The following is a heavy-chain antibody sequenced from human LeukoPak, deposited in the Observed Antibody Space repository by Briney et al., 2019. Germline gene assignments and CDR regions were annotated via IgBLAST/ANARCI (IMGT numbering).Heavy chain of an antibody. Sequence: SETLSLTCTVSGGSVSSGNYYWTWIRQPPGKGLGWIGYNSYRGSPNYNPSLKSRVTILLDTSKNQFSLKLSSVTAADTAIYSCARRVSGDYGHWFDPWGQGTLVTVSS. CDR2: NSYRGSP. CDR3: ARRVSGDYGHWFDP. CDR1: GGSVSSGNYY. J-gene: IGHJ5*02. V-gene: IGHV4-61*01. D-gene: IGHD4-17*01.